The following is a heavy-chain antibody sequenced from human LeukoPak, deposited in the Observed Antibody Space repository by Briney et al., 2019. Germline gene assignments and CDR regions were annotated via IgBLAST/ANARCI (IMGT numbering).Heavy chain of an antibody. CDR2: ISYDGSNK. V-gene: IGHV3-30*18. J-gene: IGHJ4*02. D-gene: IGHD3-9*01. Sequence: GGSLRLSCAASGFTFSSYGMHWVRQAPGKGLEWVAVISYDGSNKYYADSVKGRFTISRDNSKNALYLQMNSLRAEDTAVYYCAKDNSKIAGGYYDILTGYIDYWGQGTLVTVSS. CDR1: GFTFSSYG. CDR3: AKDNSKIAGGYYDILTGYIDY.